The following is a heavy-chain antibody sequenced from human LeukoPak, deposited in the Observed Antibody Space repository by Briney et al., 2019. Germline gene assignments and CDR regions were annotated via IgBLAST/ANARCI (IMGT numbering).Heavy chain of an antibody. Sequence: GGSLRLSCAASGFTFSSYAMSWVRQAPGKGLEWVSAISGSGGSTYYADSVKGRFTISRDNSKNTLYLQMNSLRAEDTAVYYCAKDSRYDSSGYYPMGAFDIWGQGTMVTVSS. CDR3: AKDSRYDSSGYYPMGAFDI. V-gene: IGHV3-23*01. CDR2: ISGSGGST. J-gene: IGHJ3*02. CDR1: GFTFSSYA. D-gene: IGHD3-22*01.